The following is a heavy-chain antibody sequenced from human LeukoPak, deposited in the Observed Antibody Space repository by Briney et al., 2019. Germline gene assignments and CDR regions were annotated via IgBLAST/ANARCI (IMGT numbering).Heavy chain of an antibody. V-gene: IGHV4-34*01. CDR2: INHSGST. Sequence: PSETLSLTCAVYGGSFSGYYWSWIRQPPGKGLEWIGEINHSGSTNYNPSLKSRVTISVDTSKNQFSLKLSSVTAADTAVYYCARDLYYYDSSGGQDYWGQGTLVTVSS. J-gene: IGHJ4*02. CDR3: ARDLYYYDSSGGQDY. D-gene: IGHD3-22*01. CDR1: GGSFSGYY.